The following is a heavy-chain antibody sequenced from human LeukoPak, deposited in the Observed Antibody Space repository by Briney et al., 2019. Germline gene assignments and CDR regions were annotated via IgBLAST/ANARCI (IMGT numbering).Heavy chain of an antibody. CDR3: ARVFNLAVATLDY. CDR2: MNPNSGNT. J-gene: IGHJ4*02. CDR1: GYTFPSYD. D-gene: IGHD6-19*01. V-gene: IGHV1-8*02. Sequence: GASVKVSCKASGYTFPSYDINWVRQATGQGLEWMGWMNPNSGNTGYAQKFQGRVTMTRNTSISTAYMELSSLRSEDTAVYYCARVFNLAVATLDYWGQGTLVTVSS.